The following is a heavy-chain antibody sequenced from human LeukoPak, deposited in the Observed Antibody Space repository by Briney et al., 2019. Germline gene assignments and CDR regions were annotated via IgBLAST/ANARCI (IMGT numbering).Heavy chain of an antibody. J-gene: IGHJ4*02. V-gene: IGHV3-23*01. CDR1: GFTFSSYA. CDR2: ISGSGGST. CDR3: AKVLLGDSSGYYYLPEYYFDY. Sequence: PGGSLRLSCAASGFTFSSYAMSWVRQAPGKGLEWVSAISGSGGSTYYADSVKGRFTISRDNSKNTLYLQMNSLRAEDTAVYYCAKVLLGDSSGYYYLPEYYFDYWSQGTLVTVSS. D-gene: IGHD3-22*01.